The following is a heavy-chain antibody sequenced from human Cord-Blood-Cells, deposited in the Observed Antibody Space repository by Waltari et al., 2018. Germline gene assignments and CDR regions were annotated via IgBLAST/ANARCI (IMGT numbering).Heavy chain of an antibody. Sequence: EVQLVESGGGLVKPGGSLRLSCAASGFTFSSSSMNWVRQAPGKGLEWVSSISSSSSYIYYADSVKGRFTISRDNAKNSLYLQMNSLRAEDTAVYYCARGRTGEADYWGQGTLVTVSS. CDR2: ISSSSSYI. J-gene: IGHJ4*02. V-gene: IGHV3-21*01. CDR1: GFTFSSSS. D-gene: IGHD7-27*01. CDR3: ARGRTGEADY.